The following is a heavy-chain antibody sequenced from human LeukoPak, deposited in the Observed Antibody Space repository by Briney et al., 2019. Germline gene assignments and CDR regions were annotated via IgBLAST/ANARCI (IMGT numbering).Heavy chain of an antibody. V-gene: IGHV4-59*01. J-gene: IGHJ4*02. CDR1: GGSISSYY. CDR2: IYYSGST. D-gene: IGHD5-24*01. CDR3: ARFDRTRGDY. Sequence: SETLSLTCTVSGGSISSYYGSGLGQPQGKGREWIGYIYYSGSTNYNPSLKSRVTISVDTSKNQFSLKLSSVTAADTAVYYCARFDRTRGDYWGQGTLVTVSS.